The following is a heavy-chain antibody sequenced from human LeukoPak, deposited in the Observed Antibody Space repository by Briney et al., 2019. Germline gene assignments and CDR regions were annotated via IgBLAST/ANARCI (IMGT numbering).Heavy chain of an antibody. CDR3: ASGGWFGELLIFDY. J-gene: IGHJ4*02. CDR2: TYYRSKWYN. D-gene: IGHD3-10*01. Sequence: SQTLSLTCAISGDSVSSNSAAWNWIRQSPSRGLEWLGRTYYRSKWYNDYAVSVKSRITINPDTSKNQFSLQLNSVTPEDTAVYYCASGGWFGELLIFDYWGQGTLVTVSS. CDR1: GDSVSSNSAA. V-gene: IGHV6-1*01.